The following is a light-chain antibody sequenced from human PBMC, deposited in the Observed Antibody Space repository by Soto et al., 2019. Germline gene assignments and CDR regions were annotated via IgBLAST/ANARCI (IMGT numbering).Light chain of an antibody. J-gene: IGKJ1*01. V-gene: IGKV1-39*01. CDR1: QSISWY. CDR2: TAS. Sequence: DIQMTQSPSSLSASVGDRVTITCRASQSISWYLNWYQQKPGKAPKLLIYTASSLQSGVPSRFSGSGSGTDFTLTITSLQPEDCATYYCQQSFSTLWTFGQGTKVEIK. CDR3: QQSFSTLWT.